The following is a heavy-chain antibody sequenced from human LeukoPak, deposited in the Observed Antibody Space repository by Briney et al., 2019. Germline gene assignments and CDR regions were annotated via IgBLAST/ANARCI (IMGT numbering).Heavy chain of an antibody. CDR2: INAGNGNT. CDR3: ARRKYYGSGSYYNGEFDY. J-gene: IGHJ4*02. V-gene: IGHV1-3*01. D-gene: IGHD3-10*01. CDR1: GYTFTSYA. Sequence: ASVKVSCKASGYTFTSYAMHWVRQAPGQRLEWMGWINAGNGNTKYSQKFPGRVTITRDTSASTAYMELSSLRSEDTAVYYCARRKYYGSGSYYNGEFDYWGQGTLVTVSS.